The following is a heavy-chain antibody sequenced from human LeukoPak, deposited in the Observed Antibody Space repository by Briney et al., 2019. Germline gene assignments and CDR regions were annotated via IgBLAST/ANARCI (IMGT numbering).Heavy chain of an antibody. CDR1: GLTVSSHY. CDR3: AKKVPANWGSYFDY. CDR2: IYSGGST. D-gene: IGHD7-27*01. V-gene: IGHV3-53*01. J-gene: IGHJ4*02. Sequence: PGGSLRLSCAASGLTVSSHYMSWVRQAPGKGLEWVSVIYSGGSTYSTDSVKGRFTISRDNSKNTLYLQMNSLRAEDTAVYYCAKKVPANWGSYFDYWGQGTLVTVSS.